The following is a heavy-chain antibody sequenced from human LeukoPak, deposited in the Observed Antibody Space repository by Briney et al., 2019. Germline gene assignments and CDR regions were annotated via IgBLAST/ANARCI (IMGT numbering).Heavy chain of an antibody. CDR1: GGSISSGSYY. CDR3: ASLTRGFFDY. D-gene: IGHD7-27*01. Sequence: SQTLSLTCTVSGGSISSGSYYWSWLRQPAGKGLEWIGRIYTSGSTNYNPSLKSRVTISVDTSKNQFSLKLSSVTAADTAVYYCASLTRGFFDYWGQGTLVTVSS. V-gene: IGHV4-61*02. J-gene: IGHJ4*02. CDR2: IYTSGST.